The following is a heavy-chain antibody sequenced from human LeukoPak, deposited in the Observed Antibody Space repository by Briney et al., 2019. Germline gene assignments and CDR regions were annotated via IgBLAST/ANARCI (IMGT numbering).Heavy chain of an antibody. Sequence: PGGALRLSCAASGFTFSSYWMSWVRQAPGKGLEWVANIKQYGSEKYYVDSVKGRFTISRDNAKNSLYLQMNSLRAEDTAVHYCARDLPEFSGSYQPVFDYWGQGTLVTVSS. CDR2: IKQYGSEK. V-gene: IGHV3-7*01. J-gene: IGHJ4*02. CDR1: GFTFSSYW. D-gene: IGHD1-26*01. CDR3: ARDLPEFSGSYQPVFDY.